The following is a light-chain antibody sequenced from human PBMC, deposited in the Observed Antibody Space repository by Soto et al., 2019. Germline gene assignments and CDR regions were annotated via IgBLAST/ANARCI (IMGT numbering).Light chain of an antibody. V-gene: IGKV4-1*01. CDR1: QSVLYSSNNKNY. CDR2: WAS. CDR3: QQNYSTPWT. J-gene: IGKJ1*01. Sequence: DIVMTQSPDSLAVSLGERATINCKSSQSVLYSSNNKNYLAWYQQKPGQPPKLLIYWASTRESGVPDRLSGSVCGTDFTLTISSLQAENVAVSCSQQNYSTPWTFGQGTKVEIK.